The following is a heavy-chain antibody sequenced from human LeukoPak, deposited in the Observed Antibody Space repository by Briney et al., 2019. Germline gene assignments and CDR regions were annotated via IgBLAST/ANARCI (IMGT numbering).Heavy chain of an antibody. CDR1: GGSISSGGYY. CDR3: ARGGPFTMIVTDAFDI. CDR2: IYYSGST. V-gene: IGHV4-31*03. J-gene: IGHJ3*02. D-gene: IGHD3-22*01. Sequence: PSQTLSLTCTVSGGSISSGGYYWTWIRQHPGKGLEWIGYIYYSGSTYYNPSLKSRVTISVDTSQNQFSLKLSSVTAADTAVYYCARGGPFTMIVTDAFDIWGQGTMVTVSS.